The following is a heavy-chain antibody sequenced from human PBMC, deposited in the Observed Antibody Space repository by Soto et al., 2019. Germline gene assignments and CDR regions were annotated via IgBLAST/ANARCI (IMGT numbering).Heavy chain of an antibody. V-gene: IGHV3-49*04. CDR1: GFTFGGYA. Sequence: PGGSLRLSCSASGFTFGGYAMSWVRLAPGKGLELVGFIRSKAYYGTTEYAASVRGRFTISRDDSRSIAYLQMNSLKSEDTAVYFCTRAPFVVETAPTKFDYWRQRTPVTVSS. D-gene: IGHD2-21*02. CDR3: TRAPFVVETAPTKFDY. CDR2: IRSKAYYGTT. J-gene: IGHJ4*02.